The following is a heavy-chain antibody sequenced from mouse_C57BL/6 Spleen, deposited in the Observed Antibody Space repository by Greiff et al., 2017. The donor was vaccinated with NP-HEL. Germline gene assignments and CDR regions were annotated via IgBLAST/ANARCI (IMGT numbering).Heavy chain of an antibody. J-gene: IGHJ3*01. CDR1: GFTFSDYG. Sequence: EVKLMESGGGLVKPGGSLKLSCATSGFTFSDYGMHWVRQAPEKGLEWVAYISSGSSTIYYADTVKGRFTISRDNAKNTLFLQMTSLRSEDTAMYYWARPDYDPSWFAYWGQGTLVTVSA. CDR2: ISSGSSTI. CDR3: ARPDYDPSWFAY. V-gene: IGHV5-17*01. D-gene: IGHD2-4*01.